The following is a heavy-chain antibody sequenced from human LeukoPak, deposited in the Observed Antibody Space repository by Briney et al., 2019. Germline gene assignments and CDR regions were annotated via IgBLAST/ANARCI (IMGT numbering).Heavy chain of an antibody. D-gene: IGHD2-2*01. CDR3: AKEGRDIVVVPAVSKYYYYYYMDV. V-gene: IGHV3-33*06. Sequence: GGSLRLSCAASGFTFSSYGMHWVRQAPGKGLEWVAVIWYDGSNKCYADSVKGRFTISRDNSKNTLYLQMNSLRAEDTAVYYCAKEGRDIVVVPAVSKYYYYYYMDVWGKGTTVTVSS. J-gene: IGHJ6*03. CDR2: IWYDGSNK. CDR1: GFTFSSYG.